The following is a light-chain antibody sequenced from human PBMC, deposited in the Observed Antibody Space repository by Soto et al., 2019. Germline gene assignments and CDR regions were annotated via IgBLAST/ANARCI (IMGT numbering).Light chain of an antibody. CDR2: RAS. J-gene: IGKJ1*01. CDR3: QQYNNWPPAT. V-gene: IGKV3-15*01. CDR1: QSVSSK. Sequence: EIVMTQSPATLSVSPGERATLSYRASQSVSSKLAWYQQKPGQAPRLLIYRASTRATDIPARFSGSGSGTEFTLTISSLQSEDFAVYYCQQYNNWPPATFGQGTKVDIK.